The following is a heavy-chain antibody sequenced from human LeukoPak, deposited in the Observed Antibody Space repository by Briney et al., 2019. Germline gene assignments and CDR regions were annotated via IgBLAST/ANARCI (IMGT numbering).Heavy chain of an antibody. CDR1: GFTFSSYG. J-gene: IGHJ1*01. D-gene: IGHD6-19*01. Sequence: GGSLRLSCAASGFTFSSYGMHWVRQAPGKGLEWLLFIRYDGNNKYYADSVKGRFTISRDNSKNPLYLQMSSLRAEDTAVYYCARGGKIALAGTRSPQYFQHWGQGTLVTVSS. CDR2: IRYDGNNK. V-gene: IGHV3-30*02. CDR3: ARGGKIALAGTRSPQYFQH.